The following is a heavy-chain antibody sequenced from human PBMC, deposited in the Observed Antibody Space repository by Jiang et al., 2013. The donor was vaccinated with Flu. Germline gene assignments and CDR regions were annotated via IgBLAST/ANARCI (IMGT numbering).Heavy chain of an antibody. CDR2: TYYRSKWYN. CDR3: ARDRGRMVRGDPNYYYYGMDV. J-gene: IGHJ6*02. CDR1: GDSVSSNSAA. Sequence: QTLSLTCAISGDSVSSNSAAWNWIRQSPSRGLEWLGRTYYRSKWYNDYAVSVKSRITINPDTSKNQFSLQLNSVTPEDTAVYYCARDRGRMVRGDPNYYYYGMDVWGQGTTVTVSS. V-gene: IGHV6-1*01. D-gene: IGHD3-10*01.